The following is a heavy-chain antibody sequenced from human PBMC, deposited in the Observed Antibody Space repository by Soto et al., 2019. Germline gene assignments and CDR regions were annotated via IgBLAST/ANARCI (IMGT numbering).Heavy chain of an antibody. D-gene: IGHD2-21*02. V-gene: IGHV1-3*05. Sequence: QVQLVQSGAEEKKPGASVKVSCKAPGYTFTSYAMHWVRQAPGQRLEWMGWINAGNGNTKYSQKFQGIVTFTRDTAASTAYMELSSMRSEDTAVYYCARSIVVVTALDYWGQGTLVTVSS. CDR1: GYTFTSYA. J-gene: IGHJ4*02. CDR2: INAGNGNT. CDR3: ARSIVVVTALDY.